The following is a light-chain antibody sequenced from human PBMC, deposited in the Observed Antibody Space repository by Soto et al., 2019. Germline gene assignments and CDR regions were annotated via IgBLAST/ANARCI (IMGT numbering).Light chain of an antibody. Sequence: DIQMTQSPSTLSASVGDRVTIXXRASQSISSWLAWYQQKPGKAPKIXIYKASSLESGVPSRFSGSGSGTEFTLTISSLQPEDFATYYCLQHNSYPWTFGQGTKVDIK. V-gene: IGKV1-5*03. CDR3: LQHNSYPWT. CDR1: QSISSW. J-gene: IGKJ1*01. CDR2: KAS.